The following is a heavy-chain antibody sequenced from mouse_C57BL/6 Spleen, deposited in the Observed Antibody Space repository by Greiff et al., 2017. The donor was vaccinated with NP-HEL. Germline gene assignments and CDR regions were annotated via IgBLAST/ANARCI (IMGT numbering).Heavy chain of an antibody. Sequence: VKLQQSGPELVKPGASVKISCKASGYSFTSYYIHWVKQRPGQGLEWIGWIYPGSGNTKYNEKFKGKAPLTADTSSSTAYMQLSSLTSEDSAVYYCARTYGYDGRRYYFDYWGQGTTLTVSS. J-gene: IGHJ2*01. CDR3: ARTYGYDGRRYYFDY. V-gene: IGHV1-66*01. CDR1: GYSFTSYY. CDR2: IYPGSGNT. D-gene: IGHD2-2*01.